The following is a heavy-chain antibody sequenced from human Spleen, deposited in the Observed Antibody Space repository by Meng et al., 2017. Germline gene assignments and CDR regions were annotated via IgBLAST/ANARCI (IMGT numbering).Heavy chain of an antibody. V-gene: IGHV3-11*01. Sequence: GSLRLSCAASGFTLTDHYMTWIRQAPGKGLEWVSYISSSGLSIYYADSVKGRFTISRDNIKNSLHLQMNSLTADDTAVYYCARFPGGPQYDFWSGMDVWGQGTTVTVSS. J-gene: IGHJ6*02. CDR1: GFTLTDHY. CDR2: ISSSGLSI. CDR3: ARFPGGPQYDFWSGMDV. D-gene: IGHD3-3*01.